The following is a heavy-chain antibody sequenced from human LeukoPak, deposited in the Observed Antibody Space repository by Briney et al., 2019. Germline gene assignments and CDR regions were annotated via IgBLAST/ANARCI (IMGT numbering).Heavy chain of an antibody. CDR1: GFTFSSYW. Sequence: GGSPRLSCAASGFTFSSYWMSWVRQAPGKGLEWVANIKQDGSEKYYVDSVKGRFTISRDNAKNSLYLQMNSLRAEDTAVYYCAREWELGFFNYWGQGTLVTVSS. V-gene: IGHV3-7*01. CDR2: IKQDGSEK. J-gene: IGHJ4*02. D-gene: IGHD1-26*01. CDR3: AREWELGFFNY.